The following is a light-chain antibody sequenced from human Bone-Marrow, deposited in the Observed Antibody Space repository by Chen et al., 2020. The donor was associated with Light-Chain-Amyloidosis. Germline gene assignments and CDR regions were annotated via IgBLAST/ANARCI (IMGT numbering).Light chain of an antibody. J-gene: IGLJ3*02. Sequence: SYVLTQPSSVSVAPGQTATIACGGNNIGSTSVHWSQQTPGQAPLLVVYDDSDRPSGIPERLSGSNSGNTATLTISRFEAGDEADYYCQVWDRSSDRPVFGGGTKLTVL. CDR2: DDS. CDR3: QVWDRSSDRPV. CDR1: NIGSTS. V-gene: IGLV3-21*02.